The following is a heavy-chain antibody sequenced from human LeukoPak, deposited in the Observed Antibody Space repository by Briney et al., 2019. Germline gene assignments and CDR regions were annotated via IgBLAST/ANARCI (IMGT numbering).Heavy chain of an antibody. V-gene: IGHV1-69*05. J-gene: IGHJ4*02. CDR2: IIPIFGTA. D-gene: IGHD3-10*01. Sequence: SVKVSCKASGGTFSSYAISWVRQAPGQGLEWMGGIIPIFGTANYAQKFQGRVTTTTDESTSTAYMELSSLRSEDTAVYYCARGRGEVLRFGELNNWGQGTLVTVSS. CDR1: GGTFSSYA. CDR3: ARGRGEVLRFGELNN.